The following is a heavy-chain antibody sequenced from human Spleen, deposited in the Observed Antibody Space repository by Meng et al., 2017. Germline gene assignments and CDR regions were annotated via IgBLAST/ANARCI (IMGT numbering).Heavy chain of an antibody. J-gene: IGHJ4*02. CDR2: VNHSGST. V-gene: IGHV4-39*07. CDR1: GGSISSSSYH. D-gene: IGHD6-13*01. Sequence: GSLRLSCTVSGGSISSSSYHWGWIRQPPGKGLEWIGEVNHSGSTNYNPSLKSRVTISVDTSKNQFSLKLSSVTAADTAVYYCARGPGIAAFDYWGQGTLVTVSS. CDR3: ARGPGIAAFDY.